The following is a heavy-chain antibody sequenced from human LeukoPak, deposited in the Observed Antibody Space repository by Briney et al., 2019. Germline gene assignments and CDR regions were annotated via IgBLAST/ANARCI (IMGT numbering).Heavy chain of an antibody. V-gene: IGHV3-30*02. CDR1: GFTFSSYG. CDR3: AKWGPTVPYY. Sequence: GGSLRLSCAASGFTFSSYGMHWVRQAPGKGLEWVAFIRYDGSNKYYADSVKGRFTISRDNSKNTLYLQMNSLRAVDTAVYYCAKWGPTVPYYWGQGTLVTVSS. D-gene: IGHD2-2*01. J-gene: IGHJ4*02. CDR2: IRYDGSNK.